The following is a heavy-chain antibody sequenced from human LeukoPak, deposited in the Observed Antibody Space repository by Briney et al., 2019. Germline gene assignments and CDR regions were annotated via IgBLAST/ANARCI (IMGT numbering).Heavy chain of an antibody. CDR3: AKWEYDSSGYYQDY. Sequence: PGGSLRLSCAASGFTFSNFGMSWVRQAPGKGLEWVSAISGSGGSTYYADSVKGRFTISRDNSKNTLYLQMNSLRAEDTAVYYCAKWEYDSSGYYQDYWGQGTLVTVSS. V-gene: IGHV3-23*01. CDR1: GFTFSNFG. CDR2: ISGSGGST. D-gene: IGHD3-22*01. J-gene: IGHJ4*02.